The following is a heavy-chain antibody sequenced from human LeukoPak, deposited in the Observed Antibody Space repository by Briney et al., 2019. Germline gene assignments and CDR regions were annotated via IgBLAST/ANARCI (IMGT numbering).Heavy chain of an antibody. D-gene: IGHD2-15*01. V-gene: IGHV3-33*01. CDR2: IWYDGSNK. J-gene: IGHJ4*02. Sequence: PGRSLRLSCAASGLTFSNYAMHWVRQAPGKGLEWVAVIWYDGSNKYYADSVKGRFTISRDNFKNTLYLEMNSLRAEDTAVYYCARGGTWWGQGTLVTVSS. CDR1: GLTFSNYA. CDR3: ARGGTW.